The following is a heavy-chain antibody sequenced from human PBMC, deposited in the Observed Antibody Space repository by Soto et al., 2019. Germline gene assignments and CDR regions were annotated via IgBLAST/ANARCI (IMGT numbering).Heavy chain of an antibody. CDR1: GGSFSGYY. CDR3: ARVPGDY. CDR2: INHRGST. J-gene: IGHJ4*02. Sequence: QVQLQQWGAGLLKPSETLSLTCTVYGGSFSGYYWCWIRQPPGQGLEWNGEINHRGSTTYNPSLKSRVTISVDTSKNQFSLKLSSVTAADTAVYYCARVPGDYWGQGTLVTVSS. V-gene: IGHV4-34*01.